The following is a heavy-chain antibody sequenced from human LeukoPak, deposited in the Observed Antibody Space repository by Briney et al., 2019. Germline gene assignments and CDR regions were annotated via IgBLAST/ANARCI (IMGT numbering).Heavy chain of an antibody. V-gene: IGHV3-7*01. CDR3: AKDWARPFGVVPRLTFDY. J-gene: IGHJ4*02. Sequence: PGGSLRLSCAASGFTFSSYWMSWVRQAPGKGLEWVANIKQDGSEKYYVDSVKGRFTISRDNAKNSLYLQMNSLRAEDTAVYYCAKDWARPFGVVPRLTFDYWGQGTLVTVSS. D-gene: IGHD3-3*01. CDR2: IKQDGSEK. CDR1: GFTFSSYW.